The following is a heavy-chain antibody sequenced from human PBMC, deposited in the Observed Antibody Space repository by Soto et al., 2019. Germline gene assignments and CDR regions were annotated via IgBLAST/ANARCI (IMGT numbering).Heavy chain of an antibody. CDR3: AKDSICQEFKLEY. D-gene: IGHD3-10*01. Sequence: GWSERQTGVDPESAYLGDRRSWVNQAPGKGLEWVSAISGSGDITYYADSVKGRFTISRDNSRNTVYLQMNSLRAEDTAVYYCAKDSICQEFKLEYWGQGALVTVS. V-gene: IGHV3-23*01. J-gene: IGHJ4*02. CDR1: ESAYLGDR. CDR2: ISGSGDIT.